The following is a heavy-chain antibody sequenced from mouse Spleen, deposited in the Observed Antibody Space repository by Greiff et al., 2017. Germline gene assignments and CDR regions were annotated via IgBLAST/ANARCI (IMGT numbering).Heavy chain of an antibody. J-gene: IGHJ4*01. CDR3: ARRNGYRYYYAMDY. CDR2: IYPSDSET. D-gene: IGHD2-2*01. CDR1: GYTFTSYW. Sequence: VQLQQPGAELVRPGSSVKLSCKASGYTFTSYWMDWVKQRPGQGLEWIGNIYPSDSETHYNQKFKDKATLTVDKSSSTAYMQLSSLTSEDSAVYYCARRNGYRYYYAMDYWGQGTSVTVSS. V-gene: IGHV1-61*01.